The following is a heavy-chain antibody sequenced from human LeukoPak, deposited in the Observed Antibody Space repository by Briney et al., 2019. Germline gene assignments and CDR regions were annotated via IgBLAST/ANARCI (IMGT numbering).Heavy chain of an antibody. D-gene: IGHD3-22*01. CDR1: GYSISSGYY. J-gene: IGHJ5*02. V-gene: IGHV4-38-2*02. Sequence: KPSETLSLTCTVSGYSISSGYYWGWIRQPPGRGLEWIASIYYGGSTHYNPSLASLKSRVTISADTSKNQFSLKLTSVTAADTAVYYCARGGDSSGYEGRFDPWGQGTLVTVSS. CDR3: ARGGDSSGYEGRFDP. CDR2: IYYGGST.